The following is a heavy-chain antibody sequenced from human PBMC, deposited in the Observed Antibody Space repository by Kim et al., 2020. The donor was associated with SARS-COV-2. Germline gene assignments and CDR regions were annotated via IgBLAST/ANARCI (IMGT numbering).Heavy chain of an antibody. J-gene: IGHJ4*02. CDR3: AKEHESSGWPTFDS. Sequence: YADSVKSRFTVSRDNVKNTLYLQMDKLRVEDTALYYCAKEHESSGWPTFDSWGQGNHVIVSS. D-gene: IGHD3-22*01. V-gene: IGHV3-23*01.